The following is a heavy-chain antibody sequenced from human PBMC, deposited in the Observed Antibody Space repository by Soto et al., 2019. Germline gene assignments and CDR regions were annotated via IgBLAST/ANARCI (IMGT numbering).Heavy chain of an antibody. V-gene: IGHV6-1*01. D-gene: IGHD6-13*01. CDR2: TYYRSKWYN. CDR1: GDSVSSNSAA. CDR3: AREIAAAGRNYYYYGMDV. Sequence: SQTLSLTCAISGDSVSSNSAAWNWIRQSPSRGLEWLGRTYYRSKWYNDYAVSVKSRITINPDTSKNQFSLQLNSVTPGDTAVYYCAREIAAAGRNYYYYGMDVWGQGTTVTVT. J-gene: IGHJ6*02.